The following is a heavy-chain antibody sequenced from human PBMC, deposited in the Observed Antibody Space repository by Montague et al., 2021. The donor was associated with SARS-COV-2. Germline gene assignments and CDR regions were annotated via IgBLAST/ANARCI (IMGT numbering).Heavy chain of an antibody. V-gene: IGHV4-34*04. CDR2: VNQSEGR. Sequence: SETLSLTCAVYGDSFSGYNWCWSRQPPGKGREGMGEVNQSEGRNNYQSPNRRGTITLDTSRYQISLRLTSVTAADTAVYYCARGGLTVKVIVVVMAGGWNWFDSWGQGTLVTVSS. CDR3: ARGGLTVKVIVVVMAGGWNWFDS. J-gene: IGHJ5*01. D-gene: IGHD3-22*01. CDR1: GDSFSGYN.